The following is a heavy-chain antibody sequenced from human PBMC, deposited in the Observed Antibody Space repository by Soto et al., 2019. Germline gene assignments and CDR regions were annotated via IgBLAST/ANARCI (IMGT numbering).Heavy chain of an antibody. J-gene: IGHJ4*02. CDR3: VRDCSLLGFTR. CDR1: GFTFKNYN. V-gene: IGHV3-21*01. Sequence: EVQLVESGGGLVKPGESLRLSCVASGFTFKNYNMNWVRQAPGKGLEWVSAIGGTDTFTYYADSVKGRFSISRDNAKSSLFLQMNSLRAEDTAVAFGVRDCSLLGFTRWCQGTLVTVAS. D-gene: IGHD3-10*02. CDR2: IGGTDTFT.